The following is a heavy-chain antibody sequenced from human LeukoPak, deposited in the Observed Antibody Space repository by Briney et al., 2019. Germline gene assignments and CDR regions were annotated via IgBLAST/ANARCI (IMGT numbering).Heavy chain of an antibody. D-gene: IGHD3-16*01. V-gene: IGHV3-15*04. J-gene: IGHJ5*02. CDR2: IESKTDGETT. CDR1: GFSFTDAW. CDR3: SRDKFYVWFDP. Sequence: GGSLRLSCVGSGFSFTDAWMSWVRQIPGKGLEWVGRIESKTDGETTDYATPVKDRFIVSRDDSTNTLYLQMNSLKTEDTAVYYCSRDKFYVWFDPWGQGTLVTVSS.